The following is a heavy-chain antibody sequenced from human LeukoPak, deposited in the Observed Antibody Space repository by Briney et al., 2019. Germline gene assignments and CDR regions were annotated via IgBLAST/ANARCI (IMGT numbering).Heavy chain of an antibody. D-gene: IGHD3-22*01. V-gene: IGHV4-34*01. CDR2: INHSGST. Sequence: SETLPLTCAVYGGSFSGYYWSWIRQPPAKGLEWIGEINHSGSTNYNPSLKSRVTISVDTSKNQFSLKLSSVTAADTAVYYCAGSGGSYYYDSSGYYRRNHPLDYWGQGTLVTVSS. J-gene: IGHJ4*02. CDR1: GGSFSGYY. CDR3: AGSGGSYYYDSSGYYRRNHPLDY.